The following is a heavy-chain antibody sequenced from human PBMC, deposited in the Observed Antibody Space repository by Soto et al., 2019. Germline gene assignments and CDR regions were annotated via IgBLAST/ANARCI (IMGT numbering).Heavy chain of an antibody. D-gene: IGHD3-10*01. J-gene: IGHJ6*02. CDR2: IYYSGST. V-gene: IGHV4-31*03. CDR1: GGSISSGGYY. CDR3: ARVTFINGMDV. Sequence: SETLSLTCTVSGGSISSGGYYWSWIRQHPGKGLEWIGYIYYSGSTYYNPSLKSRVTISVDTSKNQFSLKLSSVTAADTAVYYCARVTFINGMDVWGQGTMVTVSS.